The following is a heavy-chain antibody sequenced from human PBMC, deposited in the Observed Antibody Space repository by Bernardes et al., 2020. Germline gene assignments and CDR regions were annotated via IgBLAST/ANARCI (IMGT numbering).Heavy chain of an antibody. J-gene: IGHJ3*02. CDR1: GYSFTHNW. V-gene: IGHV5-51*01. CDR3: ARKSDHNGFNI. Sequence: GEYLKSSGEGSGYSFTHNWVAWVRPMPGKGLEWMGIIHPGDFDTRYSPSFQGQVTISVDKSINTAYLQWNSLKASDTAVYFCARKSDHNGFNIWGQGTMVTVSP. CDR2: IHPGDFDT.